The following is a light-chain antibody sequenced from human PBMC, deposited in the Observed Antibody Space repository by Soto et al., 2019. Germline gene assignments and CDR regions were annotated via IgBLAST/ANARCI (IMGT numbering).Light chain of an antibody. J-gene: IGKJ4*01. CDR1: QSVATN. V-gene: IGKV3-15*01. CDR3: QQYNIWPPLT. CDR2: GAS. Sequence: EAVLTQSPATLSVFPGERATLSCRASQSVATNLAWYQQKPGQAPRLLIYGASTRATGIPGRFSGSGSGTEFTLTISSLQSEDSAVYYCQQYNIWPPLTFGGGTKVDIK.